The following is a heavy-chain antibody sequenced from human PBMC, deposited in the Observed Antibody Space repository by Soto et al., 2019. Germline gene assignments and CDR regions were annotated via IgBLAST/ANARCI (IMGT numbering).Heavy chain of an antibody. J-gene: IGHJ6*03. CDR2: INHSGST. D-gene: IGHD2-2*01. CDR3: AGGVVVPAAAYYSYYMAV. Sequence: SETLSLTCAVYCGSFSGYYWSWIRQPPGKGLEWIGEINHSGSTNYNPSLKSRVTISVDTSKNQFSLKLSSVTAADTAVYYCAGGVVVPAAAYYSYYMAVWGKGTTVTVSS. V-gene: IGHV4-34*01. CDR1: CGSFSGYY.